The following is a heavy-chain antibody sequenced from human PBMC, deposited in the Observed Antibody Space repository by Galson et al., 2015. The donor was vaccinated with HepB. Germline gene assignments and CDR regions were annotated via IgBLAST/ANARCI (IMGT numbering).Heavy chain of an antibody. V-gene: IGHV3-30*18. J-gene: IGHJ6*02. D-gene: IGHD2-8*01. Sequence: ALRLACVASAGTFSNYTMHCARQAPGEGLEAVPCTIYSGAYKYYADYVSGRFINSRDYSKSTLFLQMNSLRVEDTALYYCAKDTNGYGLDVWGQGTTVTVSS. CDR1: AGTFSNYT. CDR2: TIYSGAYK. CDR3: AKDTNGYGLDV.